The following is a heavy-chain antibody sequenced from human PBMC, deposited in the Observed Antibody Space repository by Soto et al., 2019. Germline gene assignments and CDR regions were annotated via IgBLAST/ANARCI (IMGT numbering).Heavy chain of an antibody. V-gene: IGHV3-30*18. D-gene: IGHD1-26*01. CDR3: AKVLSGSYSGLDYYYYGMDV. Sequence: GGSLRLSCAASGFIFSNYGMYCVRQVSGKGLEWVAVISYDGSNKNYADSVKGRFTISRDNSKNTLYLQMNSLRPEDTAVYYCAKVLSGSYSGLDYYYYGMDVWGQGTTVTVSS. J-gene: IGHJ6*02. CDR1: GFIFSNYG. CDR2: ISYDGSNK.